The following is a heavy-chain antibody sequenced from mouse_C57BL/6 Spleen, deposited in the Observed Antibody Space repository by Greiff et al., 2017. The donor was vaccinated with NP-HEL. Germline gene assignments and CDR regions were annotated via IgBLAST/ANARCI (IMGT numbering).Heavy chain of an antibody. D-gene: IGHD3-2*02. Sequence: VQLQQSGAELVRPGASVKLSCTASGFNIKDDYMHSVKQRPEQGLEWIGWIDPENGDTEYASKFQGKATITADTSSNTAYLQLSSLTSEDTAVYYCTTSSSSGPFDYWGQGTTLTVSS. CDR2: IDPENGDT. V-gene: IGHV14-4*01. J-gene: IGHJ2*01. CDR1: GFNIKDDY. CDR3: TTSSSSGPFDY.